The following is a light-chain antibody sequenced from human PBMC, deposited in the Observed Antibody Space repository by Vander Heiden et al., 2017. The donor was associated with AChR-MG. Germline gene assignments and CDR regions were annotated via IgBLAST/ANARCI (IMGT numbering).Light chain of an antibody. CDR2: EVT. J-gene: IGLJ1*01. Sequence: SPGQSVTISCTGTSSDVGAYDSVSWYQQHPGKAPRLMIYEVTKRPSGVPARFSGSKSGNTASLTVSGLQPEDEDDYYCGSYAGSDNFVFGTGTQVTVL. CDR3: GSYAGSDNFV. V-gene: IGLV2-8*01. CDR1: SSDVGAYDS.